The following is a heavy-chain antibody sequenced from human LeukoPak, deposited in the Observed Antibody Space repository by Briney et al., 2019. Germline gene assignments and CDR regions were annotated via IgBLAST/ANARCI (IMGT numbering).Heavy chain of an antibody. Sequence: PGGSLRLSCAASGFTFSSYAMNWVRQAPGKGLEWVSSLTSRGNTSYADSVKGRFTISRDSSKNTLYLQMNSLTAEDTAVYFCAKGRVVRGHFFDYWGQGTLVTVSS. D-gene: IGHD3-10*01. CDR1: GFTFSSYA. V-gene: IGHV3-23*01. CDR3: AKGRVVRGHFFDY. CDR2: LTSRGNT. J-gene: IGHJ4*02.